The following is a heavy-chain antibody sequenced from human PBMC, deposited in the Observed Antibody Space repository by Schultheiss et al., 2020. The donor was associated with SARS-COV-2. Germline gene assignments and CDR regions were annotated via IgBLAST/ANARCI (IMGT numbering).Heavy chain of an antibody. CDR2: IYHSGSA. V-gene: IGHV4-38-2*01. J-gene: IGHJ4*01. D-gene: IGHD3-16*01. CDR1: GYSISSGYY. CDR3: ARGAASTMITPIAH. Sequence: SETLSLTCAVSGYSISSGYYWGWIRQPPGKGLEWIGSIYHSGSAYYNPSLNSRVTISLDTSKNQFSLSLSSVTAADTAVFYCARGAASTMITPIAHWGQGTLVTVSS.